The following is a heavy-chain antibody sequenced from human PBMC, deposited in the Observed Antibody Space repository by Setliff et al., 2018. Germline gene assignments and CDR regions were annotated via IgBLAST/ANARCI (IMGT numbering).Heavy chain of an antibody. CDR1: GYTFSSYA. D-gene: IGHD6-13*01. Sequence: ASVKVSCKASGYTFSSYAMNWVRQAPGQGLEWMGWINTNTGNPTYAQGFTGRFVFSLDTSVSTTYLQISSLKAEDTAVYYCARAAGYSSSWYHYYYGMDVWGQGTTVTVSS. CDR3: ARAAGYSSSWYHYYYGMDV. V-gene: IGHV7-4-1*02. CDR2: INTNTGNP. J-gene: IGHJ6*02.